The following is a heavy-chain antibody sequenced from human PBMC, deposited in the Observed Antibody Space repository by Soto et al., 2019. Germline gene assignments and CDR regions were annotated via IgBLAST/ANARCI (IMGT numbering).Heavy chain of an antibody. V-gene: IGHV4-30-2*01. CDR3: ARGQPGLFSFDS. CDR2: IYHSGSS. CDR1: GGSVSSDFSS. Sequence: PSETLSLTCGVSGGSVSSDFSSWIWIRQTSGKGLEWIGYIYHSGSSYFNPSLVSRGSISIDTSNNQFSLNLTSVTAADTAVYYCARGQPGLFSFDSWGQGILVTVS. J-gene: IGHJ4*02. D-gene: IGHD3-9*01.